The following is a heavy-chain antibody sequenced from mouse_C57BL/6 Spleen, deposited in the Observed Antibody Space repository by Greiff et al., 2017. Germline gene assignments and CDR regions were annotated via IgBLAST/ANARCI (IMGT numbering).Heavy chain of an antibody. Sequence: QVQLQQSGAELARPGASVKLSCKASGYTFTSYGISWVKQRTGQGLEWIGEIYPRRGNTYYNEKFKGKATLTADKSSSTAYMELRSLTSEDSAVYFCARTPDYYGSSSYAMDYWGQGTSVTVSS. CDR2: IYPRRGNT. CDR1: GYTFTSYG. J-gene: IGHJ4*01. V-gene: IGHV1-81*01. CDR3: ARTPDYYGSSSYAMDY. D-gene: IGHD1-1*01.